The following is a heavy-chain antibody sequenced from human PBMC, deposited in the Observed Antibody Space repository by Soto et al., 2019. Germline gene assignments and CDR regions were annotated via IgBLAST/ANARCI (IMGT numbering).Heavy chain of an antibody. V-gene: IGHV3-21*06. CDR2: IRSSSWHI. CDR3: ARDLAVAGTGEPEGFDL. CDR1: GFTLGSYS. D-gene: IGHD6-19*01. Sequence: EVQLVESGGGLVKPGGSVRLSCAASGFTLGSYSMNWVRQAPGKRLEWVSYIRSSSWHIFYAESVKGRFTISRDNPSNSVYLQIDSLRTEDTAVYFCARDLAVAGTGEPEGFDLWGRGTEVTVSS. J-gene: IGHJ3*01.